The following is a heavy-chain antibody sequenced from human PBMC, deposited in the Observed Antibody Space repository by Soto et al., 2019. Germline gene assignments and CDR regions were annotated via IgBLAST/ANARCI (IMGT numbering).Heavy chain of an antibody. CDR3: ARDPINCSSTSCKLYGY. J-gene: IGHJ4*02. Sequence: PSETLSLTCTVSGGSISSGDYYWSWIRQPPGKGLEWIGYIYYSGSTYYNPSLKSRVTISVDTSKNQFSLKLSSVTAADTAVYYCARDPINCSSTSCKLYGYWGQGTLVTVSS. D-gene: IGHD2-2*01. V-gene: IGHV4-30-4*01. CDR1: GGSISSGDYY. CDR2: IYYSGST.